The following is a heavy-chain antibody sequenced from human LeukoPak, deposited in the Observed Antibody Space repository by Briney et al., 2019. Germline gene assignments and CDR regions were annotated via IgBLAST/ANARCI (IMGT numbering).Heavy chain of an antibody. CDR3: AKDWWSSGPYYYYMDV. CDR2: ISGSGGST. Sequence: SGGSLRLSCAASGFTFSSYAMSWVRQAPGKGLEWVSAISGSGGSTYYADSVKGRFTISRDNSKNTLYLQMNSLRAEDTAVYYCAKDWWSSGPYYYYMDVWGKGTTVTISS. D-gene: IGHD6-25*01. CDR1: GFTFSSYA. V-gene: IGHV3-23*01. J-gene: IGHJ6*03.